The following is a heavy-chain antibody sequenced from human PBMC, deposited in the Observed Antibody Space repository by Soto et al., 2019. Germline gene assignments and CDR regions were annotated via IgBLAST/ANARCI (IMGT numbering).Heavy chain of an antibody. CDR3: TRDIGGKGAY. D-gene: IGHD3-10*01. CDR2: IDEYGNTI. CDR1: GFTFSSYW. V-gene: IGHV3-74*01. J-gene: IGHJ4*02. Sequence: GSLRLSCAASGFTFSSYWMHWVRQVPGKGLLWVSRIDEYGNTINYADSVKGRFTISRDNARNTLYLEMNSLRAEDTALYYCTRDIGGKGAYWGPGTLVTVSS.